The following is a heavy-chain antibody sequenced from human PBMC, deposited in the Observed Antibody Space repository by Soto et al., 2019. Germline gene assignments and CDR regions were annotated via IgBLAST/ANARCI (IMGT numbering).Heavy chain of an antibody. D-gene: IGHD4-4*01. CDR3: ALSHTVTTDY. V-gene: IGHV3-74*01. J-gene: IGHJ4*02. CDR1: GLTFSSSW. CDR2: INSDGSST. Sequence: EVPLVESGGGLVQPGGSLRLSCAASGLTFSSSWMHWVGQAPGKGLVWVSRINSDGSSTSYADYVKGRFTISRDNAKNTLYLQMNSLRAEDTAVYYCALSHTVTTDYWGQGTLVTVSS.